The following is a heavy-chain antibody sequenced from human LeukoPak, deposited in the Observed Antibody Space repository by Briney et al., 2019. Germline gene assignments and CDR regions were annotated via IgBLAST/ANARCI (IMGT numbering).Heavy chain of an antibody. D-gene: IGHD4-11*01. Sequence: GGSLRLSCAASGFTFSSYSMNWVRQAPGKGLEWVSSISSSSSYIYYADSVKGRFTISRDDAKNSLYLQMNSLRAEDTAVYYCARDPYSGLFDYWGQGTLVTVSS. CDR3: ARDPYSGLFDY. CDR2: ISSSSSYI. V-gene: IGHV3-21*01. CDR1: GFTFSSYS. J-gene: IGHJ4*02.